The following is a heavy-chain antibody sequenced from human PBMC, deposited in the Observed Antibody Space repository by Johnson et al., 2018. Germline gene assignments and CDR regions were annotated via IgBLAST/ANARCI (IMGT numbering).Heavy chain of an antibody. J-gene: IGHJ3*02. CDR2: ISSSSSYI. Sequence: VQLVQSGGGLVKPGGSLRLSCAASGFTFSSYSMNWVRQAPGKGLEWVSSISSSSSYIYYADSVQGRFTISRDNAKNSLYLQMNSLRAEDTAVYYCAKDLVVYAIPPTDDAFDIWGQGTMVTVSS. V-gene: IGHV3-21*04. CDR3: AKDLVVYAIPPTDDAFDI. D-gene: IGHD2-8*01. CDR1: GFTFSSYS.